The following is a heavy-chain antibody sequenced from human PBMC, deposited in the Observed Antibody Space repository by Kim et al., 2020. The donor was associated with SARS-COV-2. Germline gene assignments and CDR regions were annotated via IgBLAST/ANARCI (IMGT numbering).Heavy chain of an antibody. CDR1: GGTFSSYA. CDR3: ASGSSGYYAWFDP. Sequence: SVKVSCKASGGTFSSYAISWVRQAPGQGLEWMGGIIPIFGTANYAQKFQGRVTITADKSTSTAYMELSSLRSEDTAVYYCASGSSGYYAWFDPWGQGTLVTVSS. V-gene: IGHV1-69*06. CDR2: IIPIFGTA. D-gene: IGHD3-22*01. J-gene: IGHJ5*02.